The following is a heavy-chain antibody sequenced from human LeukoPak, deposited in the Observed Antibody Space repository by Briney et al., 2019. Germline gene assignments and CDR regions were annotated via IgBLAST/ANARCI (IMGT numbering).Heavy chain of an antibody. D-gene: IGHD6-13*01. CDR2: MIHSGST. CDR3: ARSMVLIAAAGKGFDY. CDR1: GGSFSGYS. J-gene: IGHJ4*02. V-gene: IGHV4-34*12. Sequence: SETLSLTCAVYGGSFSGYSWSWIRQPPGKGLEWVGEMIHSGSTNYNPSLKSRVTISVDTSKNQFSLKVSSVTAADTAVYYCARSMVLIAAAGKGFDYWGQGTLVTVSS.